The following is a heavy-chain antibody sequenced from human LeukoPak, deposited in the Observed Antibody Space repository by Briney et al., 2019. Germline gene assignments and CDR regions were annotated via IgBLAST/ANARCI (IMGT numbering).Heavy chain of an antibody. Sequence: GGSLRLSCAASGFTFSSYWMSWVRQAPGKGLEWVANIKQDGSEKYYVDSVKGRFTISRDNAKNSLYLQMNSLRAEDTAVYYCARDHKYYYGSGSPFGMDVWGQGTTVTVSS. CDR3: ARDHKYYYGSGSPFGMDV. D-gene: IGHD3-10*01. V-gene: IGHV3-7*05. CDR1: GFTFSSYW. CDR2: IKQDGSEK. J-gene: IGHJ6*02.